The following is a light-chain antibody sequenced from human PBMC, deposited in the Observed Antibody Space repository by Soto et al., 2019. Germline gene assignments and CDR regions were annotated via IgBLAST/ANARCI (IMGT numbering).Light chain of an antibody. Sequence: EIVLTQSPGTLSLSPGERATLSCRASQSVSRSFLAWYQQNPGQAPRLLIYGASSRATGIPDRFSGSGSGRDFTLSTSRLEPEDVAGYFCQKHDSSPRTFGQGTKVEIK. V-gene: IGKV3-20*01. CDR2: GAS. J-gene: IGKJ1*01. CDR3: QKHDSSPRT. CDR1: QSVSRSF.